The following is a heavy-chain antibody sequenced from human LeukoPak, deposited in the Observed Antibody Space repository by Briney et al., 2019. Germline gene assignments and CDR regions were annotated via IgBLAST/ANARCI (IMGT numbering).Heavy chain of an antibody. J-gene: IGHJ6*03. CDR1: GGSFSGYY. Sequence: SETLSLTCAVYGGSFSGYYWSWIRQPPGKGLEWIGEINHSGSTNYNPSLKSRVTISVDTSKNQFSLKLSSVTAADTAVYYCASSSKSSSWYLYYYYYYMDVWGKGTTVTVSS. CDR2: INHSGST. CDR3: ASSSKSSSWYLYYYYYYMDV. D-gene: IGHD6-13*01. V-gene: IGHV4-34*01.